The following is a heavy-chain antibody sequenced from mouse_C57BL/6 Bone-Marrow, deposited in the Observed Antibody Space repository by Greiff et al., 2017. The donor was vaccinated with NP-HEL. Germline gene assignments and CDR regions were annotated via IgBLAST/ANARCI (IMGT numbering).Heavy chain of an antibody. Sequence: VKLMESGPGLVQPSQSLSITCTASGFSLTSYGVHWVRQSPGQGLEWLGVIWSGGSTDYNAAFMSRLGITKDNSKSQVFFKMNSLQAYDTAIYYCARRIYYGYDGCGMGYWGQGTSVTVSS. CDR3: ARRIYYGYDGCGMGY. V-gene: IGHV2-5*01. CDR1: GFSLTSYG. CDR2: IWSGGST. D-gene: IGHD2-2*01. J-gene: IGHJ4*01.